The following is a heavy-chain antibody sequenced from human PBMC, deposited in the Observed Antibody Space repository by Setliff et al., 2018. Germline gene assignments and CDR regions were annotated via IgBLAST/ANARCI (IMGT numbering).Heavy chain of an antibody. D-gene: IGHD3-10*01. CDR3: ARGRYYGSGSYSL. V-gene: IGHV4-34*01. CDR2: INDSGSA. J-gene: IGHJ4*02. CDR1: GGSFSGYY. Sequence: SETLSLTCAVYGGSFSGYYWSWIRQPPGKRLEWIGEINDSGSANYKPSLKSRLTISRDTSKNQLSLNLSSVTAADTAVYYCARGRYYGSGSYSLWGQGTLVTVSS.